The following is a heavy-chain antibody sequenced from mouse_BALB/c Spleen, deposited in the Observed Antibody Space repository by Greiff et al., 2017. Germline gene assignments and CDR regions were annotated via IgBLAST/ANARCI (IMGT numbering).Heavy chain of an antibody. CDR3: TRAGFGY. CDR2: ISSGGSYT. V-gene: IGHV5-6-4*01. J-gene: IGHJ2*01. CDR1: GFTFSSYT. Sequence: EVKLVESGGGLVKPGGSLKLSCAASGFTFSSYTMSWVRQTPEKRLEWVATISSGGSYTYYPDSVKGRFTISRDNAKNTLYLQMSSLKSEDTAMYYCTRAGFGYWGQGTTLTVST.